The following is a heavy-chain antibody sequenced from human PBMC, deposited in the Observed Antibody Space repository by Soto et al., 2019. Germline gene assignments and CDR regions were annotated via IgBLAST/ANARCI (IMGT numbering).Heavy chain of an antibody. CDR3: ARDIAIAWFFL. J-gene: IGHJ5*02. V-gene: IGHV4-39*02. CDR1: GGSISSGDSY. CDR2: FRYGGST. Sequence: PSETLSLTCIVSGGSISSGDSYWGWIRQPPGKGLEWIGSFRYGGSTFYSPSLQSRVTISADTSKNRFTLNLNSVTAADTAVYYCARDIAIAWFFLWGQGTLVTV. D-gene: IGHD2-15*01.